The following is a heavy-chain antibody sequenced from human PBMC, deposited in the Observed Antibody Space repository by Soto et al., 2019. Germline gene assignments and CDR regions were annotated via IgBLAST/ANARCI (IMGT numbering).Heavy chain of an antibody. Sequence: EVQLVESGGGRVKPGGSLRLSCAASGFTFSSYSMNWVRQAPGKGLEWVSSISSSSSYIYYADSVKGRFTISRDNAKNSLYLQMNSLRAEDTAVYYCARGYSSSWADAFDIWGQGTMVTVSS. D-gene: IGHD6-13*01. V-gene: IGHV3-21*01. CDR2: ISSSSSYI. CDR1: GFTFSSYS. J-gene: IGHJ3*02. CDR3: ARGYSSSWADAFDI.